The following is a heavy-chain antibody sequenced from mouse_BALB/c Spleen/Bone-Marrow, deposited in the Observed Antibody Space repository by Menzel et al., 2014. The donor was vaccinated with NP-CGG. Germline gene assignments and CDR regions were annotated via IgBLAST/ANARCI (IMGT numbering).Heavy chain of an antibody. CDR2: IDPSDSET. CDR3: ARGYGNSVAWFAY. CDR1: GYTFTTYW. V-gene: IGHV1-61*01. J-gene: IGHJ3*01. Sequence: QVQLQQSGAELVRPVTSVKLSCKASGYTFTTYWMNWVRQRPGQGLEWIGMIDPSDSETHYNQMFKDKATLTVDKSSSAAYMQLGSLTSEDSAVYYCARGYGNSVAWFAYWGPGTLVTASA. D-gene: IGHD2-10*02.